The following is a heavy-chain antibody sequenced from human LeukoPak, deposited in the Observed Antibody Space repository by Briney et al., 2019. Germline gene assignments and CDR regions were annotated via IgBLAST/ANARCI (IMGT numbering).Heavy chain of an antibody. V-gene: IGHV1-2*02. CDR1: GYTFTGYY. CDR3: ARVAGAKPRTYYFDY. D-gene: IGHD7-27*01. J-gene: IGHJ4*02. CDR2: INPNSGGT. Sequence: ASVKVSCTASGYTFTGYYMHWVRQAPGQGLEWMGWINPNSGGTNYAQKFQGRVTMTRDTSISTAYMELSRLRSDDTAVYYCARVAGAKPRTYYFDYWGQGTLVTVSS.